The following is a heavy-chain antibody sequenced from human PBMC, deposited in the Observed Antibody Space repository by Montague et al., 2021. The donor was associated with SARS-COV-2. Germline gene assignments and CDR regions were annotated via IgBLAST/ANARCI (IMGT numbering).Heavy chain of an antibody. CDR1: GGSISNYY. CDR3: ARGGGYYNYGLGV. V-gene: IGHV4-59*01. D-gene: IGHD3-22*01. J-gene: IGHJ6*02. CDR2: IYYSGST. Sequence: SETLSLTCTVSGGSISNYYWSWIRQPPGRGLEWIGYIYYSGSTDYSPSLKSRVTISLDTSKNQFSLKVTSVTAADTAVYYCARGGGYYNYGLGVWDPGTTVTVSS.